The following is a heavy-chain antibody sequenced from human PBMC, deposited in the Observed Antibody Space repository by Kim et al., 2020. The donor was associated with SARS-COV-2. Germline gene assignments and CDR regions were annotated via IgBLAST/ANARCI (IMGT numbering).Heavy chain of an antibody. J-gene: IGHJ4*02. CDR2: IIPILGIA. Sequence: SVKVSCKASGGTFSSYAISWVRQAPGQGLEWMGRIIPILGIANYAQKFQGRVTITADKSTSTAYMELSSLRSEDTAVYYCARDAYYYDSSGYYTIGNYWGQGTLVTVSS. D-gene: IGHD3-22*01. V-gene: IGHV1-69*04. CDR1: GGTFSSYA. CDR3: ARDAYYYDSSGYYTIGNY.